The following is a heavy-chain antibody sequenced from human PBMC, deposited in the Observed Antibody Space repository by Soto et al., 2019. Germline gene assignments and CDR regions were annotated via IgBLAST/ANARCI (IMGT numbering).Heavy chain of an antibody. CDR3: ARGGSSSKVQY. CDR2: TSNSGST. CDR1: GGSITSTSYY. Sequence: PSETLSLTCTVSGGSITSTSYYWSWIRQHPGEGLEWIGFTSNSGSTSYNPSLKSRVTISLDTSSNQFSLNLESVTAADTAVYYCARGGSSSKVQYCGQGILVTVSS. V-gene: IGHV4-31*03. J-gene: IGHJ4*02. D-gene: IGHD3-16*01.